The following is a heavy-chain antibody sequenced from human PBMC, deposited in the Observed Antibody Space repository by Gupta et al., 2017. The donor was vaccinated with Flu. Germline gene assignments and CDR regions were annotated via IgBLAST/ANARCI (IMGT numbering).Heavy chain of an antibody. J-gene: IGHJ4*02. CDR2: INHSGST. Sequence: PPGKGLEWIGEINHSGSTNYNPSLKSRVTISVDTSKNQFSLKLSSVTAADTAVYYCARRRGYCSSTSCYLSWTTVNRGFYYWGQGTLVTVSS. D-gene: IGHD2-2*01. CDR3: ARRRGYCSSTSCYLSWTTVNRGFYY. V-gene: IGHV4-34*01.